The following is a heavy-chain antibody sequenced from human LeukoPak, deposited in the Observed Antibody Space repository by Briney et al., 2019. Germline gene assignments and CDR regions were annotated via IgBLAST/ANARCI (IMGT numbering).Heavy chain of an antibody. CDR2: ISGSGGST. V-gene: IGHV3-23*01. J-gene: IGHJ6*02. CDR3: AKDQCPIAGYFDWSLGYYYYYGMDV. CDR1: GFTFSSYA. Sequence: GGSLRLSCAASGFTFSSYAMSWVRQAPGKGLEWVSAISGSGGSTYYADSVKGRFTISRDNSKNTLYLQMNSLRAEDTAVYYCAKDQCPIAGYFDWSLGYYYYYGMDVWGQGTTVTVSS. D-gene: IGHD3-9*01.